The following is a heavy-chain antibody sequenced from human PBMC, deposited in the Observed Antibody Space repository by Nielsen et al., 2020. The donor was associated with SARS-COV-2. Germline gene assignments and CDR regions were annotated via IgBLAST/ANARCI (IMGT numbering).Heavy chain of an antibody. CDR1: GFTFSDYY. Sequence: GESLKISCAASGFTFSDYYMSWIRQAPGKGLEWVSYISSSGSTIYYADSVKGRFTISRDNAKNSLYLQMNSLRAEDTAVYYCASQRSSGWQAYWGKGTRGNVSS. CDR3: ASQRSSGWQAY. D-gene: IGHD6-19*01. J-gene: IGHJ4*02. CDR2: ISSSGSTI. V-gene: IGHV3-11*04.